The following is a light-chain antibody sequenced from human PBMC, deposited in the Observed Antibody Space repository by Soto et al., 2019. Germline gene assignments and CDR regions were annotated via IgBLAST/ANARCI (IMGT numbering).Light chain of an antibody. CDR3: QQSNILPRT. J-gene: IGKJ4*02. CDR2: DAS. Sequence: NQSPSAVSFSIGDRGTITCRASQSISSWLAWYQQKPGKAPKLLIYDASSLESGVPSRFSGSGSGTEFTLTISSLQPDDFATYYCQQSNILPRTFGEGTKVDIK. CDR1: QSISSW. V-gene: IGKV1-5*01.